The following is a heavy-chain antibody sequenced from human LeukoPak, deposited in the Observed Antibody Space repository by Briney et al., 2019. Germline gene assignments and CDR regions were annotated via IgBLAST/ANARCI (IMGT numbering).Heavy chain of an antibody. Sequence: GASVKVSCKASRYTFTSYYMHWVRQAPGQGLEWMGIINPSGGSTSYAQKFQGRVTMTRDMSMSTVYMELSSLRSEDTAVYYCARDRGGLRGSYYYFDYWGQGTLATVSS. V-gene: IGHV1-46*01. D-gene: IGHD1-26*01. CDR2: INPSGGST. J-gene: IGHJ4*02. CDR1: RYTFTSYY. CDR3: ARDRGGLRGSYYYFDY.